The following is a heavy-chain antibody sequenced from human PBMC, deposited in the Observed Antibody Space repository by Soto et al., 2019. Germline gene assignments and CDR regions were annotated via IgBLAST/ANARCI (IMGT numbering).Heavy chain of an antibody. Sequence: ASVKVSCKASGYTFPSYGISWVRQAPGQGLEWMGWISAYNGNTNYAQKLQGRVTMTTDTSTSTAYMELRSLGSDDTAVYYCARDRPYTYYYGSYGYYFDYWGQGTLVTVSS. CDR2: ISAYNGNT. CDR1: GYTFPSYG. J-gene: IGHJ4*02. CDR3: ARDRPYTYYYGSYGYYFDY. V-gene: IGHV1-18*01. D-gene: IGHD3-10*01.